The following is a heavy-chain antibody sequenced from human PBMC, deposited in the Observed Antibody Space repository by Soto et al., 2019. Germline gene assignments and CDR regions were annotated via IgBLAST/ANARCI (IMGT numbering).Heavy chain of an antibody. Sequence: ASVKVSCKASGYTFTSYGISWVRQAPGQGLEWMGWISAYNGNRNYAQKLQGRVTMTTDTSTSTAYMELRSLRSDDTAVYYCARARSGYYYDSSGYSDYWGQGTLVTVSS. CDR2: ISAYNGNR. D-gene: IGHD3-22*01. CDR3: ARARSGYYYDSSGYSDY. J-gene: IGHJ4*02. V-gene: IGHV1-18*04. CDR1: GYTFTSYG.